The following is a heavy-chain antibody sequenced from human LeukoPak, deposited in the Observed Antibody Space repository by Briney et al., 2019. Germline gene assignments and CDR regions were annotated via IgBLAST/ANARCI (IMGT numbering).Heavy chain of an antibody. D-gene: IGHD3-3*01. Sequence: GASVKVSGKASGYTFTSYEINWVRQATGQGLEWMGWMNPNSGNTGYAQKLQGRVTMTRNTSISTAYMELRSLRSEDTAVYYCARGQISYFDYWGQGTLVTVSS. V-gene: IGHV1-8*01. CDR1: GYTFTSYE. CDR2: MNPNSGNT. CDR3: ARGQISYFDY. J-gene: IGHJ4*02.